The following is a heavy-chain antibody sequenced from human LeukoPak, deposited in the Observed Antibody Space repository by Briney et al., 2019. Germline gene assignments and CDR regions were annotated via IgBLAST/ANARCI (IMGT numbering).Heavy chain of an antibody. CDR3: TRNPMGGSSGWYDSSDVGYFDL. CDR1: GGSISSYY. D-gene: IGHD6-19*01. Sequence: SETLSLTCTVSGGSISSYYWSWIRQPPGKGLEWIGYIYYSGSTNYNPSLKSRVTISVDTSKNQFSLKLSSVTAADTAVYYCTRNPMGGSSGWYDSSDVGYFDLWGRGTLVTVSS. V-gene: IGHV4-59*01. CDR2: IYYSGST. J-gene: IGHJ2*01.